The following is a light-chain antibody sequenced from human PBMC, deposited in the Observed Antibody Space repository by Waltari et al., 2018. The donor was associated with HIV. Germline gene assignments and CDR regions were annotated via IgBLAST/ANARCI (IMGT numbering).Light chain of an antibody. CDR3: QQYGSSTYS. CDR2: GAS. V-gene: IGKV3-20*01. CDR1: QSVSNKF. Sequence: EIVLTQSPGTLSLSPGDRATLSCRASQSVSNKFLAWYQRKRGQAPRLLVYGASSSARGIPDRFSGIGSGTDFTLTISRLEPEDFAMYFCQQYGSSTYSFGQGTKLEIK. J-gene: IGKJ2*03.